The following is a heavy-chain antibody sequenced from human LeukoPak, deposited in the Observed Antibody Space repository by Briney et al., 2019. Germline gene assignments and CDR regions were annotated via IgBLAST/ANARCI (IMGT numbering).Heavy chain of an antibody. D-gene: IGHD1-26*01. V-gene: IGHV3-23*01. CDR3: ARGRIVGATPSYY. CDR1: GFTSSSYA. J-gene: IGHJ4*02. CDR2: ISGSGGST. Sequence: PGGSLRLSCAASGFTSSSYAMSWVRQAPGKGLEWVSAISGSGGSTYYADSVKGRFTISRDNAKNSLYLQMNSLRAEDTAVYYCARGRIVGATPSYYWGQGTLVAVSS.